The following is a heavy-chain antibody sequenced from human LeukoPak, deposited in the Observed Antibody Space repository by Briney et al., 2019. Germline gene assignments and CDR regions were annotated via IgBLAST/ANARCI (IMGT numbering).Heavy chain of an antibody. Sequence: GGSLRLSCAASGFTFNNYGMQWVRRAPGKGLEWVATNSYDGSNEYYIDSVKGRFTVSRVKSKNTLSLPMNSLRAEDTAVYYCAREGSLKYGMDVWGQGTTVTVSS. D-gene: IGHD3-10*01. CDR1: GFTFNNYG. V-gene: IGHV3-33*05. CDR3: AREGSLKYGMDV. J-gene: IGHJ6*02. CDR2: NSYDGSNE.